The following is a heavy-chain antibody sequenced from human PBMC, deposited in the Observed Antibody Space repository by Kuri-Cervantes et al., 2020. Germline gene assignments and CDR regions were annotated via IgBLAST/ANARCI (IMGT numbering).Heavy chain of an antibody. J-gene: IGHJ6*03. Sequence: SETLSLTCTVSGGSISSSSYYWGWIRQPPGKGLEWIGSIYYSGSTNYNPSLKSRVSISLDTSRNQFSLNLGSVTAADTAIYYCARGGNHDGWSGYRYYYYYMDVWGKGTTVTVSS. V-gene: IGHV4-39*07. D-gene: IGHD3-3*01. CDR1: GGSISSSSYY. CDR3: ARGGNHDGWSGYRYYYYYMDV. CDR2: IYYSGST.